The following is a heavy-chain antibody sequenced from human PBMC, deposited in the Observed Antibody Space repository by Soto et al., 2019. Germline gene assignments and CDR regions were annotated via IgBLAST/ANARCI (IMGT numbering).Heavy chain of an antibody. CDR3: ARVRDSGSYVDY. J-gene: IGHJ4*02. Sequence: QVQLVESGGGVVQPGRSLRLSCAASGFTFSSYAMHWVRQAPGKGLEWVAVISYDGSNKYYADSVKGRFTISRDNSKNTLYLQMNSLRAEDTAVYYCARVRDSGSYVDYWGQGTLVTVSS. CDR1: GFTFSSYA. CDR2: ISYDGSNK. V-gene: IGHV3-30-3*01. D-gene: IGHD1-26*01.